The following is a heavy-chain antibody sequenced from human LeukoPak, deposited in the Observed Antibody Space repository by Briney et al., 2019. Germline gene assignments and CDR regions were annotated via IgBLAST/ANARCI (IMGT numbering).Heavy chain of an antibody. D-gene: IGHD3-10*01. V-gene: IGHV4-34*01. J-gene: IGHJ6*02. CDR1: GGSFSGYY. CDR3: ARGDYYGSGSYWDYYYGMDV. Sequence: SETLSLTCAVYGGSFSGYYWSWIRQPPGKGLEWIGEINHSGSTNYNPSLKSRVTISVDTSKNQSSLKLSSVTAADTAVYYCARGDYYGSGSYWDYYYGMDVWGQGTTVTVSS. CDR2: INHSGST.